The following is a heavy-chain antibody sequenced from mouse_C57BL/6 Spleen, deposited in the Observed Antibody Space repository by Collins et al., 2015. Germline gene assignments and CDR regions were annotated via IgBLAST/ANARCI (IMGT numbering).Heavy chain of an antibody. CDR1: GFNIKDDY. V-gene: IGHV14-4*01. CDR3: TTAWGRG. Sequence: EVQLQQSGAELVRPGASVKLSCTASGFNIKDDYMHWVKQRPEQGLEWIGWIDPENGDTEYASKFQGKATITADTSSNTAYLQLSSLTSEDTAVYYCTTAWGRGWGQGTTLTVSS. CDR2: IDPENGDT. J-gene: IGHJ2*01. D-gene: IGHD1-1*01.